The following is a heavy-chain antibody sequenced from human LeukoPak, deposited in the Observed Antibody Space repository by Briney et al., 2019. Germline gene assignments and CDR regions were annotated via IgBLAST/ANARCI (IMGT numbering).Heavy chain of an antibody. CDR1: GYTFTRSA. J-gene: IGHJ4*02. Sequence: ASVKVSCKASGYTFTRSAMHWVRQAPGQRLEWMGWINADNGDTRYSQKFQGRVTFIRDTSATTAYMELISLTSEDTAMYYCARVLGYYDSSGYAFDYWGQGTLVTVSS. CDR2: INADNGDT. CDR3: ARVLGYYDSSGYAFDY. D-gene: IGHD3-22*01. V-gene: IGHV1-3*01.